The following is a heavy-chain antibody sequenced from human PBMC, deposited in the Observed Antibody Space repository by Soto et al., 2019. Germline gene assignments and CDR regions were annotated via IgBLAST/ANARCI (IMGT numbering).Heavy chain of an antibody. V-gene: IGHV1-69*06. J-gene: IGHJ4*02. Sequence: QVLLVQSGAEVKKPGSSVKVSCKLSGATFSSYAMSWVRQAPGQGLEWIGGIIPFFGTPNYAQKFQGRVTITADTSTATSYMELIILRYDDTAVYYCARANGAYYSPLVYWGKGTLVTVSS. D-gene: IGHD3-22*01. CDR1: GATFSSYA. CDR2: IIPFFGTP. CDR3: ARANGAYYSPLVY.